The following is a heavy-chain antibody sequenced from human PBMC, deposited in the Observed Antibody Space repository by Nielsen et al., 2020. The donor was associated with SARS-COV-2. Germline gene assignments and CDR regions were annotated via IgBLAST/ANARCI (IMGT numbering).Heavy chain of an antibody. J-gene: IGHJ6*02. CDR3: ARTLWFGEVLHPDYGTDV. D-gene: IGHD3-10*01. CDR2: ISSSGGST. Sequence: GEFLKISCAASGFTFSSYAMSWVRQAPGEGLEWVSAISSSGGSTYYADFVKGRFTISRDNSKNTLFLQMNSLRSEDTALYYCARTLWFGEVLHPDYGTDVWGQGTTVTVSS. V-gene: IGHV3-23*01. CDR1: GFTFSSYA.